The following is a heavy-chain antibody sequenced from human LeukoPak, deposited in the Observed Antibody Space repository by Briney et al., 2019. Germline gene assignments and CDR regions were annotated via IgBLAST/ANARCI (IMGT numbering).Heavy chain of an antibody. D-gene: IGHD4-23*01. CDR3: ARDYGGNSGWFDP. V-gene: IGHV1-69*01. J-gene: IGHJ5*02. CDR1: GGTFSNYA. Sequence: GASVKVSCKASGGTFSNYAFSWVRQAPGQGLEWMGGIIPVFGTTNYAQKFQGRVTISADESTSTAYMELSGLRSEDTAVYYCARDYGGNSGWFDPWGQGTLVTVSS. CDR2: IIPVFGTT.